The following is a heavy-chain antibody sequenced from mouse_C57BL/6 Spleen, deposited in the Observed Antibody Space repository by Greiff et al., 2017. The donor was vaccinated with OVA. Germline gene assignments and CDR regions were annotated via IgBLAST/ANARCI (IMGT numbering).Heavy chain of an antibody. CDR2: ISDGGSYT. CDR3: ARAYYGSSFFDY. CDR1: GFTFSSYA. D-gene: IGHD1-1*01. J-gene: IGHJ2*01. V-gene: IGHV5-4*01. Sequence: EVQGVESGGGLVKPGGSLKLSCAASGFTFSSYAMSWVRQTPEKRLEWVATISDGGSYTYYPDNVKGRFTISRANAKNNLYLQMSHLKSEDTAMYYCARAYYGSSFFDYWGQGTTLTVSS.